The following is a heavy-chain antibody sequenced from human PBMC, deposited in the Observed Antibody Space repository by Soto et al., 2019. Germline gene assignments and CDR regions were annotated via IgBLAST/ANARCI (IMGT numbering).Heavy chain of an antibody. CDR3: AKDHVDMVATISRPPFYYYYGMDV. V-gene: IGHV3-30*18. CDR2: ISYDGSNK. D-gene: IGHD5-12*01. CDR1: GFTFSSYG. J-gene: IGHJ6*02. Sequence: PGGSLRLSCAASGFTFSSYGMHWVRQAPGKGLEWVAVISYDGSNKYYADSVKGRFTISRDNSKNTLYLQMNSLRAEDTAVYYCAKDHVDMVATISRPPFYYYYGMDVWGQGTTVTVSS.